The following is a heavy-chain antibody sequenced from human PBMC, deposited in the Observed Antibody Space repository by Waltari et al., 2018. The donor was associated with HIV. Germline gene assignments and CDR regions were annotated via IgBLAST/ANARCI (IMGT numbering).Heavy chain of an antibody. Sequence: EMQLLQSGGGLVQPGGSLRLSCVASGFTFSTYALTWVRQAPGRGLEWISSLYGELYAYYADSVKGRFIISRDDSKNTLYLQLNNLTSDDTAIYYCAKELLLFPDCFDIWGQGALVTVSS. D-gene: IGHD2-15*01. CDR3: AKELLLFPDCFDI. J-gene: IGHJ4*02. CDR2: LYGELYA. V-gene: IGHV3-23*01. CDR1: GFTFSTYA.